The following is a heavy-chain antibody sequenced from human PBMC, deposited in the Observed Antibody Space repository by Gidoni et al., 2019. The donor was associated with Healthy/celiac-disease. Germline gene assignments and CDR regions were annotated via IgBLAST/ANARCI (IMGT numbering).Heavy chain of an antibody. CDR2: IIPILGIA. J-gene: IGHJ4*02. V-gene: IGHV1-69*04. CDR3: ARDQLHSGSCLGY. D-gene: IGHD1-26*01. Sequence: QVQLVQSGAEVKKPGSSVKVSCQASGGTFSSYAISWVRQAPGQGLEWMGRIIPILGIANYAQKFQGRVTMTADKSTSTAYMELSSLRSEDTAVYYCARDQLHSGSCLGYWGQGTLVTVSS. CDR1: GGTFSSYA.